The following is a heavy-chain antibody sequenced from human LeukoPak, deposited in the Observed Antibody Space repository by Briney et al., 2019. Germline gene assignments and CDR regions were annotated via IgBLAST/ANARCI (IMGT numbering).Heavy chain of an antibody. CDR2: LYSDGTT. D-gene: IGHD3-9*01. Sequence: PGGSVRLSCAACGFIVSSNYMSWVRRPRAKGLEWVSVLYSDGTTYYADSVKGRFTISRDNSKNTLYLQMNSLRAEDTAVYYCARELSSMATGTSGVLGYWGQGTPGTVSS. CDR3: ARELSSMATGTSGVLGY. V-gene: IGHV3-53*01. J-gene: IGHJ4*03. CDR1: GFIVSSNY.